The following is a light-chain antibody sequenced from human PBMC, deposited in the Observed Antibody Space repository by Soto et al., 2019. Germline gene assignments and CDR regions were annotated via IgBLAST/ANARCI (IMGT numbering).Light chain of an antibody. J-gene: IGLJ3*02. Sequence: QSALTQPRSVSGSPGQSVTISCTGTSSDVGGYNSVSWYQQYPGKAPKLMIYDVNKRPSGVPDRFSGSKSGNAASLTISGLQAEDEADYYCCSYAGTYTGVFGGGTKLTVL. CDR1: SSDVGGYNS. CDR3: CSYAGTYTGV. CDR2: DVN. V-gene: IGLV2-11*01.